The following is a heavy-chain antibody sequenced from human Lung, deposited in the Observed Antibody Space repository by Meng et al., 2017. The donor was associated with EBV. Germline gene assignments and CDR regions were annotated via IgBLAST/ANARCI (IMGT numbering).Heavy chain of an antibody. D-gene: IGHD3-22*01. J-gene: IGHJ4*02. Sequence: VQVQGSGPGLGKPSETLSLTCAVSGGSISRSDWWSWVRQPPGKGLEWIGETSHSGSTNYSPSLKSRVTISLDKSKNQLSLKLNSVTAADTAVYYCASSDYYRSDYWGQGTLVTVSS. V-gene: IGHV4-4*02. CDR2: TSHSGST. CDR3: ASSDYYRSDY. CDR1: GGSISRSDW.